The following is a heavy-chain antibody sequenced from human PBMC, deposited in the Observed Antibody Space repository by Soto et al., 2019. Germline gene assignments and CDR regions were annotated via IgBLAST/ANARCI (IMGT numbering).Heavy chain of an antibody. J-gene: IGHJ5*02. Sequence: SETLSLTCNVSGDSMTSPPYYWGWIRQPPGKGLEWIVTVYYSGATYYNPSLRGRLTVSADTSKNYFSLRLTSVTAADTAVYYCARYDDWFDPWGQGILVTVSS. CDR1: GDSMTSPPYY. V-gene: IGHV4-39*02. D-gene: IGHD3-16*01. CDR2: VYYSGAT. CDR3: ARYDDWFDP.